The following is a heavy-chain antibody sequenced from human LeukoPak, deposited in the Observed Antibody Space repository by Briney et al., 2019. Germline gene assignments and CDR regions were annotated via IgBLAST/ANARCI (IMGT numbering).Heavy chain of an antibody. J-gene: IGHJ4*02. Sequence: GGSLRLSCAASGFTFSSYSMNWVRQAPGKGPEWVSSISSSSSYIYYADSVKGRFTISRDNAKNSLYLQMNSLRAEDTAVYYCARHMQQLAPYFDFWGQGTLVTVSS. CDR1: GFTFSSYS. CDR3: ARHMQQLAPYFDF. D-gene: IGHD6-13*01. V-gene: IGHV3-21*01. CDR2: ISSSSSYI.